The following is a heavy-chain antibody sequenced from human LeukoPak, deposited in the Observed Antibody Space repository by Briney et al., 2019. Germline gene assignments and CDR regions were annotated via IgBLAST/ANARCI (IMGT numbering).Heavy chain of an antibody. Sequence: GGSLRLSCAASGFTVSSNYMSWVRQAPGKGLEWVSVIYSGGSTYYADSVKGRFTISRDNSKNTMYLQMNSLRAEDAAVYYCARSKTWPVAGTEWGQGTLVTVSS. D-gene: IGHD6-19*01. CDR2: IYSGGST. CDR3: ARSKTWPVAGTE. CDR1: GFTVSSNY. J-gene: IGHJ4*02. V-gene: IGHV3-66*01.